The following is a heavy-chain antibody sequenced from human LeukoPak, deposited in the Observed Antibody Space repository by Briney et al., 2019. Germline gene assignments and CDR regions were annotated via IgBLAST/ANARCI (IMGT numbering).Heavy chain of an antibody. Sequence: ASVKVSCKASGYTFTGYYMHWVRQAPGQGLEWMGWINPNSGDTNYAQKFQGRVTMTRDTSISTAYMEVRRLKSDDTAMYYCAHKGGSGSYYFRGTNDAFDIWGQGTMVTVSS. CDR1: GYTFTGYY. CDR2: INPNSGDT. J-gene: IGHJ3*02. CDR3: AHKGGSGSYYFRGTNDAFDI. D-gene: IGHD1-26*01. V-gene: IGHV1-2*02.